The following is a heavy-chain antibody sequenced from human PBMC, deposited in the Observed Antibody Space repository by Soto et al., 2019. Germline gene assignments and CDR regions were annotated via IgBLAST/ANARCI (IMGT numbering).Heavy chain of an antibody. J-gene: IGHJ4*02. CDR1: GFTFRGYA. CDR2: ISGSGDST. CDR3: AKAYGASHSPFDC. D-gene: IGHD2-21*01. Sequence: EEQLLESGGGLAQPGGSLRLSCAASGFTFRGYAMSWVRQAPGKGPEWVSGISGSGDSTYHAKSVKGRFIISSDNSKNTLYLEINSLRAEDTAVYYCAKAYGASHSPFDCWGQGTLVAVSS. V-gene: IGHV3-23*01.